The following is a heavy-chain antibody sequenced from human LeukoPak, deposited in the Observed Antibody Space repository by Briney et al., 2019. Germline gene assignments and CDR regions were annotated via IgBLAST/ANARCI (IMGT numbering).Heavy chain of an antibody. J-gene: IGHJ4*02. CDR3: AKADDIVVVPAAIIFSPFDY. Sequence: GGSLRLSCAASGFTFSSYAMSWVRQTPGKGLEWVSAISGSGGSTYYADSVKGRFTISRDNSENTLYLQMNSLRAEDTAVYYCAKADDIVVVPAAIIFSPFDYWGQGTLVTVSS. D-gene: IGHD2-2*01. CDR2: ISGSGGST. V-gene: IGHV3-23*01. CDR1: GFTFSSYA.